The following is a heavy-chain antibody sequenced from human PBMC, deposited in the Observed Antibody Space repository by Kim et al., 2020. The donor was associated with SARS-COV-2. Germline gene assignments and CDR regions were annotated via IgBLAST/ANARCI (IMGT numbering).Heavy chain of an antibody. J-gene: IGHJ4*02. CDR2: INHSGST. CDR3: ARGRVY. Sequence: SETLSLTCAVYGGSFSGYYWSWIRQPPGKGLEWIGEINHSGSTNYNPSLKSRVTISVDTSKNQFSLKLSSVTAADTAVYYCARGRVYWGQGTRVTVSS. V-gene: IGHV4-34*01. CDR1: GGSFSGYY.